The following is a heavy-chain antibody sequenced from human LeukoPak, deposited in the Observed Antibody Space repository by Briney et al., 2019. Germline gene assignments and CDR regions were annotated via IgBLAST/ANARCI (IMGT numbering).Heavy chain of an antibody. Sequence: GGSLRLSCAASGFTFSDYYMSWIRQAPGKGLEWGSYISSSGSTIYYADSVKGRFTISRDNAKNSLYLQMNSLRAEDTAVYYCARDRRGDYYYYYMDVWGKGTTVTVSS. J-gene: IGHJ6*03. CDR1: GFTFSDYY. CDR2: ISSSGSTI. V-gene: IGHV3-11*01. D-gene: IGHD3-10*01. CDR3: ARDRRGDYYYYYMDV.